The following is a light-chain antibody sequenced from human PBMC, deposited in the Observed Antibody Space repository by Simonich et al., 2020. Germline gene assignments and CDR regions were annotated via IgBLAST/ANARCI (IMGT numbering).Light chain of an antibody. J-gene: IGKJ5*01. Sequence: DIVMTQSTDSLAVSLGERATINCKSSQSVLYSSNNKNDLAWYQQQPGKPPKMLIYCAATRDSGVPDRFSGSGSGSDFTLTISSLQAEDVAVYYCQQYYSTPITFGQGTRLEIK. V-gene: IGKV4-1*01. CDR2: CAA. CDR1: QSVLYSSNNKND. CDR3: QQYYSTPIT.